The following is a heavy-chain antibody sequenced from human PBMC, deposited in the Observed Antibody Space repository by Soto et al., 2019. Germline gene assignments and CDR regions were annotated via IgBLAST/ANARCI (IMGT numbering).Heavy chain of an antibody. CDR1: GFTFSSYA. D-gene: IGHD6-19*01. Sequence: PGGSLRLSCAASGFTFSSYAMHWVRQAPGKGLEWVAVISYDGSNKYYADSVKGRFTISRDNSKNTLYLQMNSLRAEDTAVYYCARGQSYSSISLVDYWGQGTLVTVSS. CDR2: ISYDGSNK. V-gene: IGHV3-30-3*01. CDR3: ARGQSYSSISLVDY. J-gene: IGHJ4*02.